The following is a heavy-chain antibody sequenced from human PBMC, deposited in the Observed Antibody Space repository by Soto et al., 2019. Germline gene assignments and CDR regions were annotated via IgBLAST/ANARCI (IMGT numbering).Heavy chain of an antibody. CDR2: IYPGDSDT. D-gene: IGHD3-10*01. J-gene: IGHJ4*02. V-gene: IGHV5-51*01. CDR3: ERTVFALLVDGPRYFDQ. Sequence: GESLKISCKGSGYSFTTYWIGWVRQMHGKGLEWMGIIYPGDSDTRYSPSFQGQVTISADKSITTAYLQWSTLKASDTDMYYCERTVFALLVDGPRYFDQWCQAFLVTVS. CDR1: GYSFTTYW.